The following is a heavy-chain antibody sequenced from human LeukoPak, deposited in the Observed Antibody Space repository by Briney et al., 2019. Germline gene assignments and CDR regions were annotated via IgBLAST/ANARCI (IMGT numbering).Heavy chain of an antibody. V-gene: IGHV4-39*01. D-gene: IGHD3-10*01. Sequence: SETLSLTCTVSGVSISSSDYYWGWIRQPPGKGLEWIGSIYHSGRTYYNPPLKSRVTISEDTSKNQFSLKLSSVTAADTAVYYCARRRTAINHYGHYDAFDIWGQGTMVTVSS. CDR3: ARRRTAINHYGHYDAFDI. J-gene: IGHJ3*02. CDR1: GVSISSSDYY. CDR2: IYHSGRT.